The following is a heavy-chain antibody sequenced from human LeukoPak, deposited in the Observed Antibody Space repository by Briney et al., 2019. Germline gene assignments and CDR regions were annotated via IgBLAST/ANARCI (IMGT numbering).Heavy chain of an antibody. CDR2: ISGSGGST. D-gene: IGHD6-19*01. Sequence: SGGSLRLSCAASGFTFSSYAMSWVRQAPGKGLEWVSAISGSGGSTYYADSVKGRFTISRDNSKNTLYLQMNSLRAEDTAVYYCAPITRAVAGKGGYWGQGTLVTVSS. J-gene: IGHJ4*02. CDR1: GFTFSSYA. V-gene: IGHV3-23*01. CDR3: APITRAVAGKGGY.